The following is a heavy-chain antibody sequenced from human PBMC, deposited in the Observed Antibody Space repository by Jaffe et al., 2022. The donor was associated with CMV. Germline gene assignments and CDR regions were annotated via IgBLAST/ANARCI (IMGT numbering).Heavy chain of an antibody. Sequence: QVQLVQSGAEVKKPGSSVKVSCKASGGTFSSYAISWVRQAPGQGLEWMGRIIPILGIANYAQKFQGRVTITADKSTSTAYMELSSLRSEDTAVYYCARAGWLQDAFDIWGQGTMVTVSS. V-gene: IGHV1-69*09. CDR1: GGTFSSYA. J-gene: IGHJ3*02. CDR3: ARAGWLQDAFDI. CDR2: IIPILGIA. D-gene: IGHD5-12*01.